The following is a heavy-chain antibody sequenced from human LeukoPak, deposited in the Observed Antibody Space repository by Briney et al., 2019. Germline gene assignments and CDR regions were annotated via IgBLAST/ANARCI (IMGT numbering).Heavy chain of an antibody. CDR1: GGTFSSYA. J-gene: IGHJ4*02. V-gene: IGHV1-69*13. D-gene: IGHD1-26*01. CDR3: ANAPFSGSYYRLTY. CDR2: IIPIFGTA. Sequence: GASVKVSCKASGGTFSSYAISWVRQAPGQGLEWMGGIIPIFGTANYAQKFRGRVTITADESTSTAYMELSSLRSEDTAVYYCANAPFSGSYYRLTYWGQGTLVTVSS.